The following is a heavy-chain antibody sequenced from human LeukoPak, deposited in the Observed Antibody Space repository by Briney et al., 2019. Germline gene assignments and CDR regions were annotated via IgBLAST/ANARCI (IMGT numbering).Heavy chain of an antibody. J-gene: IGHJ4*02. CDR3: ARDGGSSGLDY. Sequence: PSETLSLTCAVYGGSFSDYYWSWIRQPPGKGLEWIGEINHSGSTNYNPSLKSRVTISVDTSKNQFSLKLSSVTAADTAVYYCARDGGSSGLDYWGQETLVTVSS. CDR1: GGSFSDYY. V-gene: IGHV4-34*01. CDR2: INHSGST. D-gene: IGHD3-22*01.